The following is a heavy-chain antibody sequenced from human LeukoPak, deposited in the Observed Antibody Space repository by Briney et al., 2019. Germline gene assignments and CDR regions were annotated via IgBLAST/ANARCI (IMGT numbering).Heavy chain of an antibody. Sequence: ASVKVSCKASGYSFTVFYIHWVRQAPGQGLEWLGYVNPNSGDTKYAQTLHGRVTMTRDTSITTAYMELSRLQSDDTAVYYCALGSGSFVRGHWGQGTLVTASS. CDR3: ALGSGSFVRGH. CDR1: GYSFTVFY. CDR2: VNPNSGDT. V-gene: IGHV1-2*02. J-gene: IGHJ4*02. D-gene: IGHD7-27*01.